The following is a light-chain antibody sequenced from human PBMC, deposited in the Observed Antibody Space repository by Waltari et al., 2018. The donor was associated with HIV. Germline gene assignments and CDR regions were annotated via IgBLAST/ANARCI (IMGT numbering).Light chain of an antibody. CDR2: LTS. Sequence: EIVMTQTPLSSAVTLGQPASISCRSSQSLVNPDGNTYLSWLHQRPGQPPRLLIYLTSNRFSGVPDRFNGSGAGTDFTLKISRVEPDDVGTYYCMQGTQFPYTFGQGTRLEIK. J-gene: IGKJ2*01. CDR3: MQGTQFPYT. CDR1: QSLVNPDGNTY. V-gene: IGKV2-24*01.